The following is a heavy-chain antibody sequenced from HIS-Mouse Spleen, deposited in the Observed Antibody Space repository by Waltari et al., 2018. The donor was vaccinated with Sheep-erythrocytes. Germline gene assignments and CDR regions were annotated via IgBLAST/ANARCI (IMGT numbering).Heavy chain of an antibody. CDR3: ARGFWGEPRDYYYGMDV. CDR2: INPNSGGT. CDR1: GYTFTGYY. V-gene: IGHV1-2*02. Sequence: QVQLVQSGAEVKKPGASVKVSCKASGYTFTGYYMHWVRQAPGQGLEWMGWINPNSGGTNYAQKFQGRVTMTRDTSISTAYMELSRLRSDDTAVYYCARGFWGEPRDYYYGMDVWGQGTTVTVSS. D-gene: IGHD3-16*01. J-gene: IGHJ6*02.